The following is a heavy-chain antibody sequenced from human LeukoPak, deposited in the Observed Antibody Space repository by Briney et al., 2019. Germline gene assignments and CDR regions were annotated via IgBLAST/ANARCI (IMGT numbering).Heavy chain of an antibody. Sequence: KTSETLSLTCTVSGRSVSSGSYYWSWIRQPPGKGLEWIGYIYYSGSTNYNPSLKSRVTISVDTSKNQFSLKLSSVTAADTAVYYCARDITGTTSFDYWGQGTLVTVSS. CDR1: GRSVSSGSYY. V-gene: IGHV4-61*01. CDR3: ARDITGTTSFDY. J-gene: IGHJ4*02. CDR2: IYYSGST. D-gene: IGHD1-7*01.